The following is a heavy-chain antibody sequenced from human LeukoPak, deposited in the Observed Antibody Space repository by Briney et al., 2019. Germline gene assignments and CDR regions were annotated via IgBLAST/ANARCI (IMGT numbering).Heavy chain of an antibody. CDR3: ARGWGARSAFDI. Sequence: PGRSLRLSCAASGFTFSSYAMHWVRQAPGKGLEWVAVISYDGSNKYYADSVKGRFTISRDNSKNTLYLQMNSLRAEDTAVYYCARGWGARSAFDIWGQGTMVTVSS. CDR1: GFTFSSYA. J-gene: IGHJ3*02. V-gene: IGHV3-30-3*01. D-gene: IGHD1-26*01. CDR2: ISYDGSNK.